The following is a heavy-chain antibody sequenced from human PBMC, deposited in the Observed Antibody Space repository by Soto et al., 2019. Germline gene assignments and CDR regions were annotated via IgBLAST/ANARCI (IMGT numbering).Heavy chain of an antibody. J-gene: IGHJ6*02. CDR2: IYHSGST. CDR3: ARAQWLVPGYNYYYGMEV. D-gene: IGHD6-19*01. V-gene: IGHV4-4*02. CDR1: GGSISSSNW. Sequence: SETLSLTCAVSGGSISSSNWWSWVRQPPGKGLEWIGEIYHSGSTNYNPSLKSRVTISVDKSKNQFSLKLSSVTAADTAVYYCARAQWLVPGYNYYYGMEVWGQGTTVTVSS.